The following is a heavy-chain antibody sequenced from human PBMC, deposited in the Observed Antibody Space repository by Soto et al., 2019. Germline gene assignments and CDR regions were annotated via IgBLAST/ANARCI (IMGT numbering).Heavy chain of an antibody. CDR1: GVTFSSYA. V-gene: IGHV3-30-3*01. Sequence: QVQLVESGGGVVQPGRSLSLSCAASGVTFSSYAMHWVRQAPGKGLEWVAVISYDGSNKYYADSVKGRFTISRDNSKNTLYLQMNSLRAEDTAVYYCARGQIAANYYGMDVWGQGTTVTVSS. J-gene: IGHJ6*02. D-gene: IGHD6-25*01. CDR3: ARGQIAANYYGMDV. CDR2: ISYDGSNK.